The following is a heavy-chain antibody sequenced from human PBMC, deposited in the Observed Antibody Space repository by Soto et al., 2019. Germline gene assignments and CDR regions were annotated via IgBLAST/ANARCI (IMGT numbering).Heavy chain of an antibody. Sequence: DVQLLESGGALVQPGASLRPSCAASGFTFEKYWMTWARQAPGKGLELVANIKEDGSDKTYVDSVKGRFTVSRDNTKDFLFLQMNSLRDEDTAVYYCARGRSTDYWGQGTLVIVSS. CDR2: IKEDGSDK. CDR1: GFTFEKYW. CDR3: ARGRSTDY. J-gene: IGHJ4*02. V-gene: IGHV3-7*01.